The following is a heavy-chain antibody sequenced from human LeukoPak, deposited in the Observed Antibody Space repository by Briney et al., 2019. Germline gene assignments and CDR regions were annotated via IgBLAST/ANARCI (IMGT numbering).Heavy chain of an antibody. Sequence: GGSLRLSCAASGFTFSSYGMNWVRQAPGKGLEWVSYISSSSSTIYYADSVKGRFTISRDNAKNSLYLQMNSLRAEDTAVYYCAKVGVAPRPPRAPDDAFDIWGQGTMVTVSS. D-gene: IGHD1-1*01. J-gene: IGHJ3*02. V-gene: IGHV3-48*04. CDR2: ISSSSSTI. CDR1: GFTFSSYG. CDR3: AKVGVAPRPPRAPDDAFDI.